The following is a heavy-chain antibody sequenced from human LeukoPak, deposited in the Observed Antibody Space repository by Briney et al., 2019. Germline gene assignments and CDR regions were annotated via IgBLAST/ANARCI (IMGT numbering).Heavy chain of an antibody. Sequence: GGSLRLSCTAAGFTFNNYAMSWVRQAPGKGLEWVSHISDSGGKTYYADSVKGRFTISRDNSKNTLYLQMNSLRAEDTAVYYCAKKDDIVATIGNLDYWGQGTLVTVSS. CDR3: AKKDDIVATIGNLDY. V-gene: IGHV3-23*01. J-gene: IGHJ4*02. CDR2: ISDSGGKT. D-gene: IGHD5-12*01. CDR1: GFTFNNYA.